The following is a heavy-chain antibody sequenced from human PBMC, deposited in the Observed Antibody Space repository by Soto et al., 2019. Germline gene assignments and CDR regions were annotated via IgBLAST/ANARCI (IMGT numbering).Heavy chain of an antibody. D-gene: IGHD6-13*01. J-gene: IGHJ4*02. CDR2: IYYSGST. V-gene: IGHV4-61*01. CDR1: GGSVSSGSYY. Sequence: SETLSLTCTVSGGSVSSGSYYWSWIRQPPGKGLEWIGYIYYSGSTNYNPSLKSRVTISVDTSKNQFSLKVNSMTAADTAVYYCARYRREAVAGYTLDNWGQGILVTVSS. CDR3: ARYRREAVAGYTLDN.